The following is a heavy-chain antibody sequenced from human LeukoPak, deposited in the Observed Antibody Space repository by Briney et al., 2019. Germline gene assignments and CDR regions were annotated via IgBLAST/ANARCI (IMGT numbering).Heavy chain of an antibody. V-gene: IGHV4-39*07. CDR1: GGSISSSSYY. CDR3: ARWYYYDSSGHFDY. Sequence: SETLSLTCTVSGGSISSSSYYWGWIRQPPGKGLEWIGEIYHSGSTNYNPSLKSRVTISVDKSKNQFSLKLSSVTAADTAVYYCARWYYYDSSGHFDYWGQGTLVTVSS. D-gene: IGHD3-22*01. J-gene: IGHJ4*02. CDR2: IYHSGST.